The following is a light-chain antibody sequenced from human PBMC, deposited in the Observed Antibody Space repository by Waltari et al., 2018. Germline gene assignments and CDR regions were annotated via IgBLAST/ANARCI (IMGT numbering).Light chain of an antibody. V-gene: IGLV1-51*01. CDR3: GTWDNSLSAGV. Sequence: QSGLTQPPSVSAATGQKDTISCSGSGSNVGNNYVTWYQQLPGTAPKLLIYDNNKRPSGIPDRFSGSKSGTSATLGITGLQTGDEADYYCGTWDNSLSAGVFGGGTKLTVL. J-gene: IGLJ3*02. CDR1: GSNVGNNY. CDR2: DNN.